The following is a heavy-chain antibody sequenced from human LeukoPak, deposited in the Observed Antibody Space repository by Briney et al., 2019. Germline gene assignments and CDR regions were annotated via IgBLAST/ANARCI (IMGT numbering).Heavy chain of an antibody. D-gene: IGHD3-3*01. J-gene: IGHJ6*02. Sequence: GGSLRLSCTLSGFTFDDYAVTWVRQAPGKGLEWVGFIRSRAYGGTTEYAASVKGRFTISREDSKSIAYLQMNSLKTEDTAVYSCTRGGWNYYYSGMDVWGRGTTVTASS. CDR1: GFTFDDYA. CDR3: TRGGWNYYYSGMDV. V-gene: IGHV3-49*04. CDR2: IRSRAYGGTT.